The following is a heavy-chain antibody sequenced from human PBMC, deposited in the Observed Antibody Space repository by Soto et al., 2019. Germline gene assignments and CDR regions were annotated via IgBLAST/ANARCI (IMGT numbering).Heavy chain of an antibody. D-gene: IGHD6-13*01. Sequence: GGSLRLSCAASGFTFSSYGMHWVRQAPGKGLEWVAVISYDGSNKYYADSVKGRFTISRDNSKNTLYLQMNSLRAEDTAMYYCARTIAAAEDAFDIWGQGTMVTVSS. CDR1: GFTFSSYG. CDR3: ARTIAAAEDAFDI. V-gene: IGHV3-30*03. CDR2: ISYDGSNK. J-gene: IGHJ3*02.